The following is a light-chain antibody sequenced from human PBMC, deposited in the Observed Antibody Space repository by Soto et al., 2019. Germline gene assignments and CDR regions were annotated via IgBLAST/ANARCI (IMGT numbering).Light chain of an antibody. J-gene: IGKJ1*01. V-gene: IGKV1-5*01. CDR3: QQYNSYSPT. Sequence: DIQMTQYPSSLSASVGDRVTITCRASQSISSYLNWYQQKPGKVPKLLIYAASSLQSGVPSRFSGSGSGTEFTLTISSLQPDDFATYYCQQYNSYSPTFGQGTKVDIK. CDR1: QSISSY. CDR2: AAS.